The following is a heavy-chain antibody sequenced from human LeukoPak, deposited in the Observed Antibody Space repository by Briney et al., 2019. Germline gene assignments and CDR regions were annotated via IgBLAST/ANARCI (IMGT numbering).Heavy chain of an antibody. CDR3: ARDHYCSSTSCPDYYYYYYMDV. D-gene: IGHD2-2*01. CDR1: GGSISSGDNY. J-gene: IGHJ6*03. Sequence: SETLSLTCTVSGGSISSGDNYWSWIRQPPGRGLEWIGYIYYSGSTYYNPSLKSRVTISVDTSKNQFSLKLSSVTAADTAVYYCARDHYCSSTSCPDYYYYYYMDVWGKGTTVTVSS. V-gene: IGHV4-30-4*08. CDR2: IYYSGST.